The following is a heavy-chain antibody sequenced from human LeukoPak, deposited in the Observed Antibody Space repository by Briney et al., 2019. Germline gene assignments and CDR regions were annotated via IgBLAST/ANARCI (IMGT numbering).Heavy chain of an antibody. J-gene: IGHJ3*02. CDR1: GFTFSSYA. D-gene: IGHD3-16*01. Sequence: GGSLRLSCAASGFTFSSYAMSWVRQAPGKGLEWVSAISGSGGSTYYADSVKGRFTISRDNSKNTLYLQMNSLRAEDTAVYYCTKGGGNTRDAFDIWGQGTMVTVSS. CDR3: TKGGGNTRDAFDI. V-gene: IGHV3-23*01. CDR2: ISGSGGST.